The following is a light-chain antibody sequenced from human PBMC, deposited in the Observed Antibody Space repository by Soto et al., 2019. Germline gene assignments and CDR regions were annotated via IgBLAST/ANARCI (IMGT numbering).Light chain of an antibody. V-gene: IGLV2-14*02. CDR3: SSYTNINTRACV. CDR2: EVT. Sequence: QSALTQPASVSGSPGQSITLSCTGTSNDVGTYNLVSWYQQHPGKAPKLIIYEVTDRPSGVSNRFSGSKSGNTASLTISGLQAEDEAEYYCSSYTNINTRACVFGTGTKVTVL. J-gene: IGLJ1*01. CDR1: SNDVGTYNL.